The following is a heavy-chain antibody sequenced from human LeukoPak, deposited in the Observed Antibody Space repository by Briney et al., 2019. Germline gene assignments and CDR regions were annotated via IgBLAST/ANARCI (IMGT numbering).Heavy chain of an antibody. V-gene: IGHV5-51*01. Sequence: GESLKISCMGSGYSFSTYWIGWVRHMPGKGLEWMGIIYPGDSDTKYSPSFQGQVTISADKSISTAYLQWSSLKASDTAMYYCARRRGGSYFDYWGQGTLVTVSS. CDR1: GYSFSTYW. CDR2: IYPGDSDT. D-gene: IGHD2-15*01. CDR3: ARRRGGSYFDY. J-gene: IGHJ4*02.